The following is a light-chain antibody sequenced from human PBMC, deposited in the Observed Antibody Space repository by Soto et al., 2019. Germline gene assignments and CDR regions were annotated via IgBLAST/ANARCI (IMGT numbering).Light chain of an antibody. V-gene: IGKV3-11*01. CDR1: QSVSDY. CDR2: DAS. J-gene: IGKJ4*01. Sequence: EIVLTQSPGTLSLSPGEIDTLSCRASQSVSDYLAWYQKKPGQAPRLLIYDASNRATGIPARFSGGGSGTDFTLTISSLEPEDFAVYYCQQRSNRPLTFGGGTKVEI. CDR3: QQRSNRPLT.